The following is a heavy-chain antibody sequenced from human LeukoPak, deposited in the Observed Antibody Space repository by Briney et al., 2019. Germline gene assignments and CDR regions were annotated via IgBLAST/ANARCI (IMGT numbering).Heavy chain of an antibody. J-gene: IGHJ4*02. CDR2: ISYDGSNK. Sequence: PGGSLRLSCAASGFTFSSYAMHWVRQAPGKGLEWVAVISYDGSNKYYADSVTGRFTISRDNSKNTLYLQMNSLRAEDTAVYYCAKSPGNYFDYWGQGTLVTVSS. V-gene: IGHV3-30-3*02. CDR1: GFTFSSYA. CDR3: AKSPGNYFDY.